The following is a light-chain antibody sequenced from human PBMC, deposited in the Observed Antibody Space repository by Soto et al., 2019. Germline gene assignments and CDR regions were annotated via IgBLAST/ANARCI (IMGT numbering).Light chain of an antibody. CDR3: QQYGSSGT. CDR2: GAS. Sequence: ENVLTQSPGTLSLSPGERATLSCRASQSVSNNYLAWYQHKPGQAPRLLIYGASNRATGIPDRFSGSGSGKDFTLTISRLEPEDFAVYYCQQYGSSGTFGQGTKVDIK. J-gene: IGKJ1*01. V-gene: IGKV3-20*01. CDR1: QSVSNNY.